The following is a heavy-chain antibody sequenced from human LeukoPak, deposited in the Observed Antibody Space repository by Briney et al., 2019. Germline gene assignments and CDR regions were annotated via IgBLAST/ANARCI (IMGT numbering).Heavy chain of an antibody. J-gene: IGHJ6*04. CDR1: GGSIRSHF. Sequence: PSETLSLTCTVWGGSIRSHFWSWIRAPRGGGREGSGYIYYGVYSKYHPYLKSRVNISEDTSTNQLSLQLSSVTAADTGVYYCVRERQAGAGTGMDVWGKGTTVTVSS. CDR3: VRERQAGAGTGMDV. D-gene: IGHD6-13*01. V-gene: IGHV4-59*11. CDR2: IYYGVYS.